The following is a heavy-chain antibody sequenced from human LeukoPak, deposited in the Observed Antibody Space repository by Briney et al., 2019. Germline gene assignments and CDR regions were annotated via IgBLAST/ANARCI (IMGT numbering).Heavy chain of an antibody. D-gene: IGHD3-10*01. Sequence: GRSLTLSCAASEFTFTTYGMHWVRQAPRKGREWVAVISYDGSNKYYADSVKGRFTISRDNSKNTLYLQMNSLRAEDTAVYYCARDFRSQFYYYGMDVWGQGTTVTVSS. CDR1: EFTFTTYG. CDR2: ISYDGSNK. V-gene: IGHV3-30*19. CDR3: ARDFRSQFYYYGMDV. J-gene: IGHJ6*02.